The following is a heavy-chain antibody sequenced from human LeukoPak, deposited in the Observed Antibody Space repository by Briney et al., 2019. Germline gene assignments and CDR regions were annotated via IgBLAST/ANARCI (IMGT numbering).Heavy chain of an antibody. CDR2: FDPEDGET. CDR3: AVAGPAYANDAFDI. D-gene: IGHD2-8*01. Sequence: GASVKVSCKVSGYTLTELSMHWLRQAPGKGLEWMGGFDPEDGETIYAQKFQGRVTMTEDTSTDTAYMELSSLRSEDTAVYYCAVAGPAYANDAFDIWGQGTMVTVSS. CDR1: GYTLTELS. J-gene: IGHJ3*02. V-gene: IGHV1-24*01.